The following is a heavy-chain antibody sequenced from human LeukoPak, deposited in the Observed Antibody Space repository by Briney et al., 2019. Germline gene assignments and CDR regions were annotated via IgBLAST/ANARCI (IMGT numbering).Heavy chain of an antibody. V-gene: IGHV2-5*01. D-gene: IGHD3-22*01. CDR2: IYWNDDK. CDR1: GFSLSTSGVG. Sequence: SGPTLVKPTQTLTLTCTFSGFSLSTSGVGVGWIRQPPGKALEWLALIYWNDDKRYSPSLKSRLTITKDTSKNQVVLTMTNMDPVDTATYYCAHRGEAYYYDSSGYYGEYYFDYWGQGTLVTVSS. J-gene: IGHJ4*02. CDR3: AHRGEAYYYDSSGYYGEYYFDY.